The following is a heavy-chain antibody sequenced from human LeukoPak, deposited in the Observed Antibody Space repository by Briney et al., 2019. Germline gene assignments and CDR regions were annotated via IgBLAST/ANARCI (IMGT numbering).Heavy chain of an antibody. J-gene: IGHJ4*02. CDR1: GGSFSGYY. D-gene: IGHD3-3*01. CDR2: IYYSGNT. Sequence: DPSETLSLTCAVYGGSFSGYYWSWIRQPPGKGLEWIGTIYYSGNTYYSPSLKSRVSISIDTSKNQFSLKLSSVTAADTAVYYCGAIFGAAIAGDYWGQGTLVTVSS. V-gene: IGHV4-34*01. CDR3: GAIFGAAIAGDY.